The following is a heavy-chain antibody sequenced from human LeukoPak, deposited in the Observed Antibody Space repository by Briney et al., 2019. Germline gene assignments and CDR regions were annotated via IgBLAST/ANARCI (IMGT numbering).Heavy chain of an antibody. Sequence: GGSLRLSCAASGFTFDDYAMHWVRQAPGKGLEWVSGISWNSGSIGYADSVKGRFTISRDNAKNSLYLQMNSLRAEDTALYYCAKAGGKYSSTKYGMDVWGQGTTVTVSS. CDR3: AKAGGKYSSTKYGMDV. CDR1: GFTFDDYA. CDR2: ISWNSGSI. J-gene: IGHJ6*02. V-gene: IGHV3-9*01. D-gene: IGHD6-13*01.